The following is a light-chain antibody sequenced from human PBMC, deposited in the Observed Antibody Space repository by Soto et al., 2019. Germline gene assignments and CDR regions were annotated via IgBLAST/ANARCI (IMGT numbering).Light chain of an antibody. Sequence: EIVLTQSPGALSLSPGERATLSCRASQSVSSSHLAWYQQKPGQAPRLLIYGASNRATGIPDKFSGSGSGTDFTLTIRRLEPEDIAVYYCQQYGTSSWTFGQGTKV. CDR1: QSVSSSH. J-gene: IGKJ1*01. CDR2: GAS. V-gene: IGKV3-20*01. CDR3: QQYGTSSWT.